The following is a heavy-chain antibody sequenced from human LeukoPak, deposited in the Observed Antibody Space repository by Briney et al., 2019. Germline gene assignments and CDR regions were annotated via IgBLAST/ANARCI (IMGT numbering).Heavy chain of an antibody. CDR3: ARDWIDRSLDY. CDR1: GFTFSTYS. V-gene: IGHV3-21*01. D-gene: IGHD2-2*03. Sequence: PGGSLRLSCAASGFTFSTYSMNWVRQARGKGLEWVSSISRSSSYINYADSVKGRFTISRDDSKNTIYLQMNSLRDEDTAVYYCARDWIDRSLDYWGQGTLVTVSS. CDR2: ISRSSSYI. J-gene: IGHJ4*02.